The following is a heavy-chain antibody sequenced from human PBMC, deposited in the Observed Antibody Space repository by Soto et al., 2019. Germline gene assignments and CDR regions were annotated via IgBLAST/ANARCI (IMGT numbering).Heavy chain of an antibody. CDR3: ARRPLVRGIIPYYFDS. Sequence: QLQLQESGPGLVKPSETLSLTCTVSGGSINNSSFYWGWVRQPPGNRLEWIGSIYSGGSAYYNPSSNSRLTLSVDTSKNPFSLNLSSVTAADTAVYFCARRPLVRGIIPYYFDSWGQGTLVTVSS. V-gene: IGHV4-39*01. J-gene: IGHJ4*02. CDR1: GGSINNSSFY. CDR2: IYSGGSA. D-gene: IGHD3-10*01.